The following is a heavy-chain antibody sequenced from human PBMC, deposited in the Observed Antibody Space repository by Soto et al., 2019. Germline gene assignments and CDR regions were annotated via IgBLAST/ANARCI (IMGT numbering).Heavy chain of an antibody. D-gene: IGHD2-2*02. J-gene: IGHJ6*02. CDR3: ASGYCSSTSCYTPLGYYYYGMDV. V-gene: IGHV1-69*06. CDR2: IIPIFGTA. Sequence: SVKVSCKASGGTFSSYAISWVRQAPGQGLEWMGGIIPIFGTANYAQKFQGRVTITADKSTSTAYMELSSLRSEDTAVYYCASGYCSSTSCYTPLGYYYYGMDVWGQGTRSPSP. CDR1: GGTFSSYA.